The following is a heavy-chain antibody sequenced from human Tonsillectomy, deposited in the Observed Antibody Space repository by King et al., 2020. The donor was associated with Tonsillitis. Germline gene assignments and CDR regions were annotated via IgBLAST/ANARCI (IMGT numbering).Heavy chain of an antibody. J-gene: IGHJ4*02. CDR3: AKSDDHDYGDSDFDY. V-gene: IGHV3-30*02. CDR1: GFTFSSYG. CDR2: IRYDGSNK. D-gene: IGHD4-17*01. Sequence: VQLVESGGGVVQPGGSLRLSCAASGFTFSSYGMHWVRQAPGKGLEWVAFIRYDGSNKYYADSVKGRFTISRDNSKNTLYLQMNSLRAEDTAVYYCAKSDDHDYGDSDFDYWGQGTLVTVSS.